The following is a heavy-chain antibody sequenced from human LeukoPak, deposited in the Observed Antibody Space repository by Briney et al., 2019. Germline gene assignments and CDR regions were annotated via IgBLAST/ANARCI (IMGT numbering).Heavy chain of an antibody. D-gene: IGHD3-3*01. CDR1: GGSISSYY. Sequence: SETLSLTCTVSGGSISSYYWSWLRQPAGKGLEWIGRIYTSGSTNYNPSLKSRVTMSVDTSKNQFSLKLSSVTAADTAVYYCARDGLLRFLEWSRGGFDPWGQGTLVTVSS. V-gene: IGHV4-4*07. CDR3: ARDGLLRFLEWSRGGFDP. CDR2: IYTSGST. J-gene: IGHJ5*02.